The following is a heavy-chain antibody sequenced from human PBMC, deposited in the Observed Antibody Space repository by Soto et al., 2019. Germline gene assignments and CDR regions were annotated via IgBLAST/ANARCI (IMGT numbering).Heavy chain of an antibody. Sequence: SVKVSCKASGYTFTSYGISWVRQAPGQGLEWMGWISAYNGNTNYAQKLQGRVTMTTDTSTSTAYMELRSLRSDDTAVYYCARDTGRSVAGMYYYGMDVWGQGTTVTVSS. CDR3: ARDTGRSVAGMYYYGMDV. CDR1: GYTFTSYG. CDR2: ISAYNGNT. D-gene: IGHD6-19*01. V-gene: IGHV1-18*01. J-gene: IGHJ6*02.